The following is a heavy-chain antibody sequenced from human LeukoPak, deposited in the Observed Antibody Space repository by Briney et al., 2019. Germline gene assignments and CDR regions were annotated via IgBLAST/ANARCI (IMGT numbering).Heavy chain of an antibody. CDR1: GYTFTGYY. V-gene: IGHV1-2*02. CDR3: ARDLVGNDIR. J-gene: IGHJ4*02. CDR2: INPNSGGT. D-gene: IGHD1-1*01. Sequence: ASVKVSCKASGYTFTGYYMHWVRQAPGQGLEWMGWINPNSGGTNYAQKFQGRVTMTRDTSISTAYMELSRLRSDDTAAYYCARDLVGNDIRWGQGTLVTVSS.